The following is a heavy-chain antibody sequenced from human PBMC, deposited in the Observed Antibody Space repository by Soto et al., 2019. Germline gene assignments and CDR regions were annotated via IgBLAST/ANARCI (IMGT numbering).Heavy chain of an antibody. CDR2: LGFDGGGR. V-gene: IGHV3-33*01. Sequence: GGSLRLSCAASGFAFDTYGMHWVRQTPCKGLEWVAVLGFDGGGRYYADSVKGRFTISRDNSKNSVYLDMNSLSAEDTAVYYCARESEDLTSNFDYWGQGTQVTVSS. CDR1: GFAFDTYG. CDR3: ARESEDLTSNFDY. J-gene: IGHJ4*02.